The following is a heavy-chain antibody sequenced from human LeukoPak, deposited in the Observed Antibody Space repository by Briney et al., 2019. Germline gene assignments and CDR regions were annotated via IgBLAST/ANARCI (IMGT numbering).Heavy chain of an antibody. V-gene: IGHV3-64*01. J-gene: IGHJ6*03. CDR3: ARGYSPTGPDSYYYYMDV. D-gene: IGHD1-14*01. CDR2: ISSNGGST. CDR1: GFTFSSYA. Sequence: PGGSLRLSCAASGFTFSSYAMHWVRQAPGKGLEYVSAISSNGGSTYYANSVKGRFTISRDNSKNTLYLQMGSLRAEDMAVYYCARGYSPTGPDSYYYYMDVWGKGTTVTVSS.